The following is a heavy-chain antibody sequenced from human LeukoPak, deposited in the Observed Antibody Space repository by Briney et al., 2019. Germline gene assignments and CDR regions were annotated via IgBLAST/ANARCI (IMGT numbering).Heavy chain of an antibody. V-gene: IGHV4-39*01. J-gene: IGHJ4*02. D-gene: IGHD3/OR15-3a*01. CDR3: ARHRDYYFDY. CDR2: IYYSGST. Sequence: PSETLSLTCTVSGGSISSSSYYWGWIRQPPGKGLEWIGSIYYSGSTYYNPSLKSRVTISVDTSKNQFSLKLSSVTAADTAVYYCARHRDYYFDYWGQGTLVTVSP. CDR1: GGSISSSSYY.